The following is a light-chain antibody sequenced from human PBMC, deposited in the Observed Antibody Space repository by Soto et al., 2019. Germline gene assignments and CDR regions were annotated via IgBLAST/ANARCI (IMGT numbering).Light chain of an antibody. Sequence: QSALTQPPSASGSPGQSVTISCTGTSSDVGGYNYVSWYQHHPGKAPRLIIYEVSKRPSGVPDRFSGSKSGNTASLTVSGLQAEDEADYYCSSHAGSNSLVFGGGTKLTV. J-gene: IGLJ3*02. CDR2: EVS. CDR3: SSHAGSNSLV. CDR1: SSDVGGYNY. V-gene: IGLV2-8*01.